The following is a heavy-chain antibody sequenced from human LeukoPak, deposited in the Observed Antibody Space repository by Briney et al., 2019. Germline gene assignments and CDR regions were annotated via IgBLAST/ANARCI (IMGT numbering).Heavy chain of an antibody. CDR2: IGTAGDT. CDR1: GFTFSSYS. CDR3: ARSPVGRDWFDP. Sequence: GGSLRLSCAASGFTFSSYSMNGVRQATGKGLEWVSAIGTAGDTYYPGSVKGRVTISRENAKNSLYLQMNSLRAGDTAVYYCARSPVGRDWFDPWGQGTLVTVSS. V-gene: IGHV3-13*01. J-gene: IGHJ5*02.